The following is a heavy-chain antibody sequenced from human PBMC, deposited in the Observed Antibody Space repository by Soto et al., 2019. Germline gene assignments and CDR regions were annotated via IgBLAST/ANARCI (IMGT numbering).Heavy chain of an antibody. CDR1: GFKFSDHY. D-gene: IGHD3-16*01. CDR3: AADPFYHASGF. Sequence: GSLRLSCAASGFKFSDHYMTWIRQAPGKGLEWVSKISGGGTTTYYADSVKGRFTVSRDNAKNSLYLQMKRLRAEDKALYYRAADPFYHASGFWGQGTLVTVSS. CDR2: ISGGGTTT. J-gene: IGHJ4*02. V-gene: IGHV3-11*01.